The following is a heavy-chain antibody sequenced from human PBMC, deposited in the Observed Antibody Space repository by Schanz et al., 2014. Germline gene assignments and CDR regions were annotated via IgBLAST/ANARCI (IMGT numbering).Heavy chain of an antibody. CDR2: IIPIHGIV. V-gene: IGHV1-69*04. J-gene: IGHJ4*02. CDR1: GGTFSSDT. CDR3: ARGRTFDY. Sequence: QVQLVQSGAEVKKPGSSVKVSCKASGGTFSSDTFSWVRQAPGQGLEWMGRIIPIHGIVNYAQRFQDRVRITADKSTSTAYMELSSLRSDDTAVYYCARGRTFDYWGQGTLVTVSS.